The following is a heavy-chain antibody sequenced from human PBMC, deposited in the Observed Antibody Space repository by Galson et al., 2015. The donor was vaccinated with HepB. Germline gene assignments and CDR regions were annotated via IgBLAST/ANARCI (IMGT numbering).Heavy chain of an antibody. D-gene: IGHD3-22*01. Sequence: SLRLSCAASGFTFSSSSMLWVRQAPGNGQEWVAYISSSSSTIYYADSVKGRFTISRDNAKNSLYLHMNSLRAKDTAVYYCARQYYYDSSGYRRDYYYYGMDVWGQGTTVTVSS. CDR3: ARQYYYDSSGYRRDYYYYGMDV. V-gene: IGHV3-48*04. CDR1: GFTFSSSS. CDR2: ISSSSSTI. J-gene: IGHJ6*02.